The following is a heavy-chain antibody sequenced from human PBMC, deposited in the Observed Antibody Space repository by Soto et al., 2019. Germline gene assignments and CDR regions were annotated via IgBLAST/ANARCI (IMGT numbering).Heavy chain of an antibody. CDR3: ATDSSGYFNWFDP. CDR1: GGTFSSYA. D-gene: IGHD3-22*01. J-gene: IGHJ5*02. V-gene: IGHV1-69*06. CDR2: IIPIFGTA. Sequence: SVKVSCKASGGTFSSYAISWVRQAPGQGLEWMGGIIPIFGTANYAQKFQGRVTITADKSTSTAYMELSSLRSEATAVYYCATDSSGYFNWFDPWGQGNLVTVSS.